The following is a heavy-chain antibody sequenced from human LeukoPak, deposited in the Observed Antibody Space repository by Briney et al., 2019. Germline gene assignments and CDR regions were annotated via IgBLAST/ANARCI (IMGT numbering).Heavy chain of an antibody. Sequence: PGGSLRLSCAASGFTFSDYYMSWIRQAPGKGLEWVSYISSSGSTIYDADSVKGRFTISRDNAKNSLYLQMNSLRAEDTAVYYCARLEYSSSYSSYFDYWGQGTLVTVSS. CDR2: ISSSGSTI. J-gene: IGHJ4*02. D-gene: IGHD6-6*01. CDR3: ARLEYSSSYSSYFDY. V-gene: IGHV3-11*01. CDR1: GFTFSDYY.